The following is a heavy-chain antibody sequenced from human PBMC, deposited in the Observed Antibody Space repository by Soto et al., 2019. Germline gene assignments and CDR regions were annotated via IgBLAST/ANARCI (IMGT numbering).Heavy chain of an antibody. CDR3: ARDRPRYALYGMDV. Sequence: QVQLQESGPGLVKPSETLSLTCTVSGGSVSSGSYYWSWIRQPPGKGLEWIGYIYYSGSTNYNPSLRSRVHISVDTSKHQFSLKLSSVTAADTAVYYCARDRPRYALYGMDVWGQGTTVTVSS. CDR1: GGSVSSGSYY. V-gene: IGHV4-61*01. J-gene: IGHJ6*02. D-gene: IGHD2-8*01. CDR2: IYYSGST.